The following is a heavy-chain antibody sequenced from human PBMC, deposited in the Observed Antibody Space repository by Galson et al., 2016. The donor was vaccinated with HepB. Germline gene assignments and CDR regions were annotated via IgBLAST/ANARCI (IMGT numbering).Heavy chain of an antibody. V-gene: IGHV1-18*01. CDR3: ARLDPSGALEWEQQNY. Sequence: SVKVSCKASGYTFTHYGFSWVRQAPGQGLEWMGWISAYNGKTSFAQKFQGRVTLTTDSSTTTAYMELTSLRSDDTAFYYCARLDPSGALEWEQQNYWGQGTLVTVSS. D-gene: IGHD1-26*01. CDR1: GYTFTHYG. CDR2: ISAYNGKT. J-gene: IGHJ4*02.